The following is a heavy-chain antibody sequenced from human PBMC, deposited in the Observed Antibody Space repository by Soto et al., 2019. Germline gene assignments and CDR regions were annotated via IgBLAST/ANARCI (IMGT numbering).Heavy chain of an antibody. J-gene: IGHJ1*01. D-gene: IGHD2-21*02. CDR2: IYYSGST. V-gene: IGHV4-30-4*01. CDR1: GGSISSGDYY. Sequence: SETLSLTCTVSGGSISSGDYYWSWIRQPPGKGLEWIGYIYYSGSTYYNPSLKSRVTISVDTSKNQFSLKLSSVTAADTAVYYCASLYCGGDCYSGYFQHWGQGTLVTVSS. CDR3: ASLYCGGDCYSGYFQH.